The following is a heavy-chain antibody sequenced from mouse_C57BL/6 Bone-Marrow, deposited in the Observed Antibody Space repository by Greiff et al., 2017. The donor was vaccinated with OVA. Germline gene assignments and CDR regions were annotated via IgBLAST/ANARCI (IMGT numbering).Heavy chain of an antibody. CDR1: GYSITSGYY. V-gene: IGHV3-6*01. D-gene: IGHD1-1*01. J-gene: IGHJ3*01. CDR3: ARGEGNYYGSSSAWFAY. CDR2: ISYDGSN. Sequence: EVQRVESGPGLVKPSQSLSLTCSVTGYSITSGYYWNWIRQFPGNKLEWMGYISYDGSNNYNPSLKNRISITRDTSKNQFFLKLNSVTTEDTATYYCARGEGNYYGSSSAWFAYWGQGTLVTVSA.